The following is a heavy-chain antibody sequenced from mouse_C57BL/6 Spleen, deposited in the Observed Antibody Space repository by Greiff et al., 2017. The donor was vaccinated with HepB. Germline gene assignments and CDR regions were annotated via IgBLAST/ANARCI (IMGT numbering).Heavy chain of an antibody. Sequence: EVKLMESEGGLVQPGSSMKLSCTASGFTFSDYYMAWVRQVPEKGLEWVANINYDGSSTYYLDSLKSRFIISRDNAKNILYLQMSSLKSEDTATYYCARGDDFDYWGQGTTLTVSS. J-gene: IGHJ2*01. CDR1: GFTFSDYY. V-gene: IGHV5-16*01. CDR2: INYDGSST. CDR3: ARGDDFDY.